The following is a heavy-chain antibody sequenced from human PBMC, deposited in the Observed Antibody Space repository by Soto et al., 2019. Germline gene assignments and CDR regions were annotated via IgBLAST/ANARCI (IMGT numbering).Heavy chain of an antibody. CDR3: AGDKGLRDGLDG. J-gene: IGHJ6*04. CDR2: INPNTGAT. Sequence: SSVKVSCKTSAYFFTAYYIHWVRQAPGQGLEWMGWINPNTGATNYPQKFQGRVTMTSDTSQNQFSLKLSSVTAADTAIYYCAGDKGLRDGLDGWGKGTKVTVSS. CDR1: AYFFTAYY. V-gene: IGHV1-2*02. D-gene: IGHD3-10*01.